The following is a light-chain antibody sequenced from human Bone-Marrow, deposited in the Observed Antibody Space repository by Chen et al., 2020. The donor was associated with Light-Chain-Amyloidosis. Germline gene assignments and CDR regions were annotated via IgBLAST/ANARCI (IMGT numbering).Light chain of an antibody. J-gene: IGLJ2*01. CDR2: DDS. CDR3: QVWVNRRDLV. V-gene: IGLV3-21*02. Sequence: SYVLTQPPSVSVAPGQTARITCGGNNIETKSVHWYQQEPGQAPVLVVYDDSDRPSGIPERFSGSTSGNTATLTIHRVEAGDEADYYCQVWVNRRDLVFGGGTKLTVL. CDR1: NIETKS.